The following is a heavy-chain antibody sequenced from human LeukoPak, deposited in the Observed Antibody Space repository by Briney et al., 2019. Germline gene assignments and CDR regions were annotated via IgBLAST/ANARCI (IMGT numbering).Heavy chain of an antibody. J-gene: IGHJ4*02. CDR3: ARRSDDYDSNAYYH. CDR2: INPSGGST. CDR1: GYTFTSYG. D-gene: IGHD3-22*01. V-gene: IGHV1-46*01. Sequence: ASVKVSCKASGYTFTSYGISWVRQTPGQGLEWMRIINPSGGSTSYAQKFQGRVTMTMDPSISTAYMELSSLRSEDTAVYYCARRSDDYDSNAYYHWGQGTLVTVSS.